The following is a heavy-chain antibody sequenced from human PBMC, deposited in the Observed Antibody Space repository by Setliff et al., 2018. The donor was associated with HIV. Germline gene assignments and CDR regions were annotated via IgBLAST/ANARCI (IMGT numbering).Heavy chain of an antibody. CDR3: ARDYCSRATCYGSNFDY. J-gene: IGHJ4*02. V-gene: IGHV1-69*10. D-gene: IGHD2-2*01. CDR1: GGTFSSYA. Sequence: SVKVSCKASGGTFSSYAISWVRQAPGQGLEWMGGIIPILNIANYAQKFQGRVTITTDEPTNTVYMELSGLRSEDTAVYFCARDYCSRATCYGSNFDYWGQGTQVTVSS. CDR2: IIPILNIA.